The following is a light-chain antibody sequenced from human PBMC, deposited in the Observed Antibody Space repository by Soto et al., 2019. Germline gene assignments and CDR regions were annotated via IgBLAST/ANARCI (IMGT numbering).Light chain of an antibody. CDR3: QHRSNWPPLT. V-gene: IGKV3-11*01. J-gene: IGKJ4*01. CDR2: GAS. Sequence: EIVLTQSPATLSLSPGERATLSCRASQSVSTYLAWYQQKPGQAPRLLIYGASNMATGIPARFSGSGSGTHFTLTISSLEPEDFAVYYCQHRSNWPPLTFGGGTKVEIK. CDR1: QSVSTY.